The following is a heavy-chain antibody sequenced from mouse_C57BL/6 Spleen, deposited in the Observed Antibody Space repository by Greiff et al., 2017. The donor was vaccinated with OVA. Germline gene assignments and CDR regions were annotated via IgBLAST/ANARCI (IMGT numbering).Heavy chain of an antibody. V-gene: IGHV2-6-1*01. CDR1: GFSLTSYG. J-gene: IGHJ3*01. CDR2: IWSDGST. Sequence: VKLMESGPGLVAPSQSLSITCTVSGFSLTSYGVHWVRQPPGKGLEWLVVIWSDGSTTYNSALKSRLSISKDKSKSQVFLKMNSLQTDDTAMYYCARHEAPYDGLCAYWGQGTLVTVSA. CDR3: ARHEAPYDGLCAY. D-gene: IGHD2-3*01.